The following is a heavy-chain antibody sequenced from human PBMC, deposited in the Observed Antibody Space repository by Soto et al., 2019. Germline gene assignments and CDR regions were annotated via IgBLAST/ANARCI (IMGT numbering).Heavy chain of an antibody. J-gene: IGHJ4*02. CDR3: AKRRGAGGHFDY. CDR1: GFTLRNYW. Sequence: GGSLRLSCATSGFTLRNYWMSWVRQAPGKGLEWVANIKEDGGGKYFGESVRGRFTVSRDNSKNTLSLQMNSLTAEDTAVYFCAKRRGAGGHFDYWGQGALVTVSS. D-gene: IGHD2-15*01. CDR2: IKEDGGGK. V-gene: IGHV3-7*03.